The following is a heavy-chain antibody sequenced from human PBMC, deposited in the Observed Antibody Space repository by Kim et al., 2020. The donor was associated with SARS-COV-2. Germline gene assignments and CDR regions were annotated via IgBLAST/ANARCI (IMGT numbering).Heavy chain of an antibody. Sequence: ADSVKGRFTISRDHDKNMMYLQMNSLSSEDTAVYYCARERGLTVACTSFVYWGQGSLVTVSS. J-gene: IGHJ4*02. V-gene: IGHV3-74*01. CDR3: ARERGLTVACTSFVY. D-gene: IGHD6-19*01.